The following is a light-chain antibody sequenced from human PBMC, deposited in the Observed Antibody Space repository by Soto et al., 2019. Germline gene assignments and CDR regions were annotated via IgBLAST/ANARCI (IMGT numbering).Light chain of an antibody. CDR3: AAWDDSLNGYWV. CDR1: SSNIGSNT. CDR2: TTN. Sequence: QSVLTQPPSASGTPGQRVTISCSGSSSNIGSNTVNWYQQLPGTAPKLLIYTTNQRPSGVPHRFSGSKSGTSPSLAISELQSEDEADYYCAAWDDSLNGYWVFGGGTKLTLL. V-gene: IGLV1-44*01. J-gene: IGLJ3*02.